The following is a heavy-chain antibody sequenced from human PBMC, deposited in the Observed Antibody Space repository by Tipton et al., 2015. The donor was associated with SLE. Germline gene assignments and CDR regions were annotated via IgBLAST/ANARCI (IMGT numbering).Heavy chain of an antibody. CDR3: ATYGAFVYMDV. V-gene: IGHV4-34*01. Sequence: TLSLTCAVYGGSFSGYYWSWIRQPPGKGLEWIGNIYYSGSTYYNPSLKSRVTISVDTSKNQFSLKLSSVTAADTAVYYCATYGAFVYMDVWGKGTTVTVSS. J-gene: IGHJ6*03. CDR2: IYYSGST. D-gene: IGHD4-17*01. CDR1: GGSFSGYY.